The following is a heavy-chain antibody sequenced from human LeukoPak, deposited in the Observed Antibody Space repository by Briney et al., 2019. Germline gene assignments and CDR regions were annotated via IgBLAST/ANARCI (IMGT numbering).Heavy chain of an antibody. D-gene: IGHD3-22*01. CDR1: GFTFSSYS. V-gene: IGHV3-21*01. J-gene: IGHJ3*02. CDR2: ITSSSTYI. CDR3: AGSASSGRRDAFET. Sequence: GGSLRLSCAASGFTFSSYSMSWVRPAPGEGLWWGSSITSSSTYIYYADSVKGRFTISRENAKNSRYVQMNSLRDEDTAGYYCAGSASSGRRDAFETWGQGTMVTVSS.